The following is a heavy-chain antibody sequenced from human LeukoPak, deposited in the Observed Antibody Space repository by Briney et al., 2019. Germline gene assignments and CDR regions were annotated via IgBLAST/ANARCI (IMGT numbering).Heavy chain of an antibody. D-gene: IGHD2-15*01. CDR3: ARGSYCSGGSCLYNWFDP. Sequence: NPSETLSLTYTVSGGSISSSSYYWGWIRQPPGKGLEWIGSIYYSGSTYYNPSLKSRVTISVDTSKNQFSLKLSSVTAADTAVYYCARGSYCSGGSCLYNWFDPWGQGTLVTVSS. CDR2: IYYSGST. CDR1: GGSISSSSYY. V-gene: IGHV4-39*07. J-gene: IGHJ5*02.